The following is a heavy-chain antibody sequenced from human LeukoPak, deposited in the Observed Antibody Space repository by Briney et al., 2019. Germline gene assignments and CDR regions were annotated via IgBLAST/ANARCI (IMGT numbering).Heavy chain of an antibody. Sequence: ASVKVSCKASGYTFTSYDINWVRQAPGQGLEWMGWISGYNGNTNYAQKLQGRVTMTTDTSTSTAYMELRSLRSDDTAVYYCARDRYSSSWYLTNFDYWGQGTLVTVSS. CDR1: GYTFTSYD. CDR2: ISGYNGNT. J-gene: IGHJ4*02. CDR3: ARDRYSSSWYLTNFDY. V-gene: IGHV1-18*01. D-gene: IGHD6-13*01.